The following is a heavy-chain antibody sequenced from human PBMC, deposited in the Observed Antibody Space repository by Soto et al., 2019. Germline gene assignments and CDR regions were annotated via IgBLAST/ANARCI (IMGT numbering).Heavy chain of an antibody. J-gene: IGHJ3*02. D-gene: IGHD5-12*01. CDR2: ISSSSSTI. CDR3: ASIDGLEYSNDAFDI. CDR1: GFTFSSYG. V-gene: IGHV3-48*02. Sequence: GGSLRLSCAASGFTFSSYGMNWVRQAPGKGLEWVSYISSSSSTIYYADSVKGRFTISRDNAKNSLYLQMNSLRDEDTAVYYCASIDGLEYSNDAFDIWGQGTMVTVSS.